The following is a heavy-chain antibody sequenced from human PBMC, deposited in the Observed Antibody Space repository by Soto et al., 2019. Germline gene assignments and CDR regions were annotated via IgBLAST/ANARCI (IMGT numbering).Heavy chain of an antibody. CDR1: GGSVSSGSYY. D-gene: IGHD3-10*01. J-gene: IGHJ5*02. Sequence: SETLSLTCTVSGGSVSSGSYYWSWIRQPPGRGLEWIGYIYYSGSTNYNPSLKSRVTISVDTSKNQFSLKLSSVTAADTAVYYCARELYYYGSGSYYIRGNWFDPWGQGTLVTVSS. CDR3: ARELYYYGSGSYYIRGNWFDP. CDR2: IYYSGST. V-gene: IGHV4-61*01.